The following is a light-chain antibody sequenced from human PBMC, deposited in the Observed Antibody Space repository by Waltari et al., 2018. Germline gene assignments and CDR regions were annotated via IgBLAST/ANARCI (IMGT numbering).Light chain of an antibody. V-gene: IGKV3-20*01. CDR2: DAS. CDR1: QSVGKY. J-gene: IGKJ1*01. CDR3: QKYVNLPAT. Sequence: EIVLTQSPGTLSLSPGETATLSCRASQSVGKYLAWYQHRPGQAPRLLMYDASTRATGIPDRFSGSGSGTDFSLTISRLEPEDFAVYYCQKYVNLPATFGQGTKVEIK.